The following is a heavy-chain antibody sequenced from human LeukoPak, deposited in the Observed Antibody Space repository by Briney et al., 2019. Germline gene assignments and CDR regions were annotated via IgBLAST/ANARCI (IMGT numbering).Heavy chain of an antibody. V-gene: IGHV1-69*13. CDR1: GYTFTSYG. Sequence: SVKVSCKASGYTFTSYGISWVRQAPGQGLEWMGGIIPIFGTANYAQKFQGRVTITADESTSTAYMELSSLRSEDTAVYYCARGPKYQLLLNYFDYWGQGTLVTVSS. D-gene: IGHD2-2*01. J-gene: IGHJ4*02. CDR2: IIPIFGTA. CDR3: ARGPKYQLLLNYFDY.